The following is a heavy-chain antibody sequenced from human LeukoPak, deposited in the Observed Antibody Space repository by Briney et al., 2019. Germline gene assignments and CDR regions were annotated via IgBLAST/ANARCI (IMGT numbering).Heavy chain of an antibody. CDR2: FSGSGGST. CDR3: AKLAPGIAAAYGRDAFDI. V-gene: IGHV3-23*01. Sequence: GGSLRLSCAAPGFTFSSSTMNWVRQAPGKGLEWVSAFSGSGGSTYYADSVKGRFTISRDNSKNTLYLQMNSLRAEDTAVYYCAKLAPGIAAAYGRDAFDIWGQGTMVTVSS. CDR1: GFTFSSST. D-gene: IGHD6-13*01. J-gene: IGHJ3*02.